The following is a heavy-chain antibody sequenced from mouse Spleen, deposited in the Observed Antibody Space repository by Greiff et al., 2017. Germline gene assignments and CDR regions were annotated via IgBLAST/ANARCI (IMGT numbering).Heavy chain of an antibody. J-gene: IGHJ4*01. CDR2: INPSNGGT. D-gene: IGHD1-1*01. V-gene: IGHV1-53*01. Sequence: VQLQQPGTELVKPGASVKLSCKASGYTFTSYWMHWVKQRPGQGLEWIGNINPSNGGTNYNEKFKSKATLTVDKSSSTAYMQLSSLTSEDSAVYYCARGGFYYGSSHYYAMDYWGQGTSVTVSS. CDR3: ARGGFYYGSSHYYAMDY. CDR1: GYTFTSYW.